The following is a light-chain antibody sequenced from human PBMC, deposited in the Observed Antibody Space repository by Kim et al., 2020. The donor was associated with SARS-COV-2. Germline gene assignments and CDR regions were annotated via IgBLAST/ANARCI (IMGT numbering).Light chain of an antibody. CDR3: QQRSNWPPT. V-gene: IGKV3-11*01. J-gene: IGKJ4*01. CDR2: DAS. CDR1: QSVSSY. Sequence: ETVLTQSPATPSLSPGERATLSCRASQSVSSYLAWYQQRPGQAPRLLIYDASNRATGIPARFSGSGSGIDFTLTISSLEPEDFAVYYWQQRSNWPPTFGGGTKVDIK.